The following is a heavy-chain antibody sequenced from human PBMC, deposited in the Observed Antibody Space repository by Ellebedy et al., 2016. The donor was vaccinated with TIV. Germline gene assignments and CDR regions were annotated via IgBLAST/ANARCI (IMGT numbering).Heavy chain of an antibody. J-gene: IGHJ4*02. CDR1: GGSIRTSIYY. Sequence: MPSETLSLTCTVSGGSIRTSIYYWGWIRQPPGKGLEWIGTMSYSGSTYYNPSLKSRVTISVDTSKNQFSLKLSSVTAADTAVYYCSRGVTDQNWGQGILVTVSS. V-gene: IGHV4-39*07. D-gene: IGHD2-21*02. CDR3: SRGVTDQN. CDR2: MSYSGST.